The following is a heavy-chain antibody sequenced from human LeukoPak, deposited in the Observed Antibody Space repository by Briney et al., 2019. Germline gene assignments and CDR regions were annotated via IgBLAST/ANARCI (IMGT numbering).Heavy chain of an antibody. J-gene: IGHJ4*02. D-gene: IGHD6-13*01. CDR2: IYSGGST. CDR3: ARGYSSSWSD. V-gene: IGHV3-66*01. CDR1: GFTASSNY. Sequence: GGSLRLSCAASGFTASSNYMSWVRQAPGKGLEWVSVIYSGGSTVIYSGGSTYYADSVKGRFTISRDNSKNTLYLQMNSLRAEDTAVYYCARGYSSSWSDWGQGTLVTVSS.